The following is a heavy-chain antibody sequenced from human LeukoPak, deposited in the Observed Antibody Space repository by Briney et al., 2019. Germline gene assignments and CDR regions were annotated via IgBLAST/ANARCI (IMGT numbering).Heavy chain of an antibody. V-gene: IGHV3-23*01. CDR3: AKDYGGSSLFDY. CDR1: GFTFSSYA. J-gene: IGHJ4*02. Sequence: GGSLRLSCAASGFTFSSYAMSWVRQARGKGLECVSGITVSGGPTYYAVSVKGRFTIYGDNSKNTLYLQMNNLRDEDTAVYYCAKDYGGSSLFDYWGQGTLVTVSS. D-gene: IGHD1-26*01. CDR2: ITVSGGPT.